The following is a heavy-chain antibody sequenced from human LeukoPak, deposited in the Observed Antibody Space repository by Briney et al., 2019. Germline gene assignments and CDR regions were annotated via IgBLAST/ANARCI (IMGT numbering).Heavy chain of an antibody. Sequence: AGGSLRLSCAASGFTFNSYAMYWVRQAPGKGLEWVSVISGSGGSTYYADSVKGRFTISRDNSKNTLYLQMNSLRAEDTAVYSCAKFSPPYYYDNSGYSFDYWGQGTLVTVSS. CDR1: GFTFNSYA. J-gene: IGHJ4*02. CDR2: ISGSGGST. CDR3: AKFSPPYYYDNSGYSFDY. V-gene: IGHV3-23*01. D-gene: IGHD3-22*01.